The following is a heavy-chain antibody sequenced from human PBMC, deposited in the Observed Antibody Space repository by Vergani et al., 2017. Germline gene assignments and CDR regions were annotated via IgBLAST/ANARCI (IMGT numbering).Heavy chain of an antibody. Sequence: QVQLQESGPGLVKPSQTLSLTCTVAGGSISSGSYYWSWIRQPAGKGLEWIGRIYTSGSTNYNPSLKSRVTISVDTSKNQFSLKLSSVTAADTAVYYCARHAKYSYGYNYGMDVWGQGP. V-gene: IGHV4-61*02. D-gene: IGHD5-18*01. J-gene: IGHJ6*02. CDR1: GGSISSGSYY. CDR3: ARHAKYSYGYNYGMDV. CDR2: IYTSGST.